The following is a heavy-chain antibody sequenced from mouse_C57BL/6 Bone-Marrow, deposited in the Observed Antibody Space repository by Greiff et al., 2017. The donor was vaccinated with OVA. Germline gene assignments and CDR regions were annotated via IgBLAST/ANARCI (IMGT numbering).Heavy chain of an antibody. CDR2: TFYSGIT. V-gene: IGHV3-3*01. CDR1: GFSINSDCY. Sequence: EVQLKESGPSLVRPSQTLYLTCTVTGFSINSDCYWIWIRQFPGNQLEYIGYTFYSGITYYNPSLESRTYITRDTSKNQFSLKLSSVTTEDTATYYCARVMVTTGGTYFYYWGQGTTLTVSS. D-gene: IGHD2-2*01. CDR3: ARVMVTTGGTYFYY. J-gene: IGHJ2*01.